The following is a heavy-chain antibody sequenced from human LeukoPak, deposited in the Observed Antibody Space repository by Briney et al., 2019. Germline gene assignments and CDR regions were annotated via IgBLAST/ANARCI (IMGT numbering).Heavy chain of an antibody. J-gene: IGHJ4*02. Sequence: GSSVKVACKASGGTFSSYAISWVRQAPGHGLEWMGRIITIFGTANYAQKFQGRVTITTDESTSTAYMELSSLRSEDTAVYYCAKTPNSGWYEGDFDYWGQGTLVTVSS. CDR1: GGTFSSYA. CDR2: IITIFGTA. D-gene: IGHD6-19*01. V-gene: IGHV1-69*05. CDR3: AKTPNSGWYEGDFDY.